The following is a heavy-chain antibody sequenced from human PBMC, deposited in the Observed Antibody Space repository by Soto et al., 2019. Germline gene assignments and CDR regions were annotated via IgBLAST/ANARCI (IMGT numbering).Heavy chain of an antibody. D-gene: IGHD2-21*02. Sequence: QVQLVQSGAEEKKPGASVKVSCKASGYTFTSYAMHWVRQAPGQRLEWMGWINAGNGKTKYSQKFQGRVTITRDTSASPAYMELSSLRSEDTAVYYCARGIVVVTALDYWGQGTLVTVSS. J-gene: IGHJ4*02. CDR2: INAGNGKT. CDR3: ARGIVVVTALDY. V-gene: IGHV1-3*05. CDR1: GYTFTSYA.